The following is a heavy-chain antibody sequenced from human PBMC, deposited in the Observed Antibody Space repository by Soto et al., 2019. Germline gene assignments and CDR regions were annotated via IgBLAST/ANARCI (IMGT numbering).Heavy chain of an antibody. V-gene: IGHV3-48*01. CDR3: AKDGGYSYGPYDY. CDR1: GFTFGSYS. CDR2: ISSSSSTI. Sequence: LRLSCAASGFTFGSYSMNWVRQAPGKGLEWVSYISSSSSTIYYADSVEGRFTISRDNAKNSLDLQMNSLRAEDTAVYYCAKDGGYSYGPYDYWGQGTLVTVSS. J-gene: IGHJ4*02. D-gene: IGHD5-18*01.